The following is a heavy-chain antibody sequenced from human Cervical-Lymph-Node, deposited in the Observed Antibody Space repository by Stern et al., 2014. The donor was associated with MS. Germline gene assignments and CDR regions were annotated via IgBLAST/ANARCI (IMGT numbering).Heavy chain of an antibody. V-gene: IGHV4-61*02. CDR2: IYTSGST. Sequence: QLQLQESGPGLVKPSQTLSLTCTVSGGSISSGSYYWSWIRQPAGKGLEWIGRIYTSGSTNYNPSLKSRGTISVDTSKNQFSLQLSSVTAADTAVYYCAREWNEEDAFDIWGQGTMVTVSS. D-gene: IGHD1-1*01. J-gene: IGHJ3*02. CDR1: GGSISSGSYY. CDR3: AREWNEEDAFDI.